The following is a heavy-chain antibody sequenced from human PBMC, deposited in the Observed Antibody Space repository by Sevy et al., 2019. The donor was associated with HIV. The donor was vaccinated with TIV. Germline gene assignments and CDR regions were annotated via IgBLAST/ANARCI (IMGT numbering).Heavy chain of an antibody. CDR1: GFTFSNAW. CDR2: IKSKTDGGTT. J-gene: IGHJ6*02. CDR3: TTVSRGGVVIKGRVNYYYYYGMDV. D-gene: IGHD3-3*01. Sequence: GGSLRLSCAASGFTFSNAWMSWVRQAPGKGLEWVGRIKSKTDGGTTDYAAPVKGRFTISRDDSKNTLYLQMNSLKTEDTAVYYCTTVSRGGVVIKGRVNYYYYYGMDVWGQGTTVTVSS. V-gene: IGHV3-15*01.